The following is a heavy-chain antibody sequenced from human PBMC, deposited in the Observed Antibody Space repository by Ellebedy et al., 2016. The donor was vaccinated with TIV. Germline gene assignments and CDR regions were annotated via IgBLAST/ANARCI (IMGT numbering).Heavy chain of an antibody. Sequence: GESLKISCAASGFTFSTYSMNWVRQAPGKGLDWVSFITSDSTTIYYADSVKGRFTISRDNAKNSLYLQMNSLRAEDTAVYYCTRDSSASADYWGQGTLVTVSS. V-gene: IGHV3-48*04. CDR3: TRDSSASADY. J-gene: IGHJ4*02. CDR1: GFTFSTYS. CDR2: ITSDSTTI. D-gene: IGHD6-19*01.